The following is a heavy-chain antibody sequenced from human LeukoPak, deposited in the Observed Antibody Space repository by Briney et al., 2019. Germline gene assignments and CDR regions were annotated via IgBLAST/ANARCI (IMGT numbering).Heavy chain of an antibody. CDR1: GGTFSSYA. J-gene: IGHJ5*02. D-gene: IGHD6-19*01. CDR3: ATHSPYSSGWQNWFDP. Sequence: SVKVSCKASGGTFSSYAISWVRQAPGQGLEWVGRIIPILGIANYAQKFQGRVTITADKSTSTAYMELSSLRSEDTAVYYCATHSPYSSGWQNWFDPWGQGTLVTVSS. CDR2: IIPILGIA. V-gene: IGHV1-69*04.